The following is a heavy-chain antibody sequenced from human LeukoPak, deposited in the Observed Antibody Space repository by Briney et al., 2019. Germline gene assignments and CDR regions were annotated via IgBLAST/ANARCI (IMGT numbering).Heavy chain of an antibody. CDR2: IGTTASTT. J-gene: IGHJ4*02. Sequence: GGSLRLSCEASGFTFSSFNMNWVRQAPGKGLEWVSFIGTTASTTYYADSVRGRFTISRDNSKNTLYLQMNSLRAEDTAVYYCAKKSVPNTPPTFDYWGQGTLVTVSS. CDR1: GFTFSSFN. V-gene: IGHV3-23*01. D-gene: IGHD2-2*02. CDR3: AKKSVPNTPPTFDY.